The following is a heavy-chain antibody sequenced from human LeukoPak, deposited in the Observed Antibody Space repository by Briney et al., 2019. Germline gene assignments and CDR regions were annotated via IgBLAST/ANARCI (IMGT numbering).Heavy chain of an antibody. D-gene: IGHD5-18*01. V-gene: IGHV3-74*01. CDR3: ARGKVDTAMAIDY. CDR1: GFTFSSYW. CDR2: INSDGSST. Sequence: GGSLRLSCAASGFTFSSYWMHWVRQAPGKGLVWVSRINSDGSSTSYADSVKGRFTISRDNAKNTLYLQMNSLRAEDTAVYHCARGKVDTAMAIDYWGQGTLVTVSS. J-gene: IGHJ4*02.